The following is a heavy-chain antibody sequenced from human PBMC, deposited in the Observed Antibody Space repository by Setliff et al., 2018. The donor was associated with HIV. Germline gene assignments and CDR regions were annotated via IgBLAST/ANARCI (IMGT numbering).Heavy chain of an antibody. Sequence: PSETLSLTCAVYGGSFSGYDWSWIRQPPGKGLEWIGEINHSGSTYYNPSLKSRVTISVDTSKNQFSLKLSSVTAADTAVYYCARQGGSGWSFDYWGQGTLVTVSS. D-gene: IGHD6-19*01. CDR2: INHSGST. J-gene: IGHJ4*02. V-gene: IGHV4-34*01. CDR3: ARQGGSGWSFDY. CDR1: GGSFSGYD.